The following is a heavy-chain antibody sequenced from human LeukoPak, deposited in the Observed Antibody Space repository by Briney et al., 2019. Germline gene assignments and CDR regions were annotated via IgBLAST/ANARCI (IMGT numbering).Heavy chain of an antibody. J-gene: IGHJ4*02. V-gene: IGHV6-1*01. CDR2: TYYRSKWYN. D-gene: IGHD5-12*01. Sequence: SQTLSLTCAISGDSVSSNSAAWNWIRQSPSRGLEWLGRTYYRSKWYNDYAVSVKSRITINPDTSRNQFSLQLNSVTPEDTAVYYCARMAYSGYDAPFDYWGQGALVTVSS. CDR3: ARMAYSGYDAPFDY. CDR1: GDSVSSNSAA.